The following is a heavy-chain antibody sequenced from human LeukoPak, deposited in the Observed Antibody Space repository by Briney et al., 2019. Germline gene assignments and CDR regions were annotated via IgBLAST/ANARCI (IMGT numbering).Heavy chain of an antibody. J-gene: IGHJ4*02. V-gene: IGHV3-53*01. CDR2: IYGGSST. CDR3: ARDRGIAAATDY. Sequence: GGSLRLSCAASGFTVSSNYMSWVRQAPGKGLEWVSVIYGGSSTYYADSVKGRFTISRDSSKNTLYLQMNSLRAEDTAVYYCARDRGIAAATDYWGQGTLVTVSS. CDR1: GFTVSSNY. D-gene: IGHD6-13*01.